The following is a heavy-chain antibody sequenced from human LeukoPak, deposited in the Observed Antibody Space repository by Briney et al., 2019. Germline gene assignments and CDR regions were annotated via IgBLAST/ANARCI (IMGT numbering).Heavy chain of an antibody. J-gene: IGHJ6*03. V-gene: IGHV3-23*01. CDR1: GFTFSSYA. CDR3: AREVGELYYYYYMDV. Sequence: GGSLRLSCAASGFTFSSYAMNWVRQAPGKGLEWVSAISGSGGSTYYADSVKGRFTISRDNAKNSLYLQMNSLRAEDTAVYYCAREVGELYYYYYMDVWGKGTTVTVSS. D-gene: IGHD3-10*01. CDR2: ISGSGGST.